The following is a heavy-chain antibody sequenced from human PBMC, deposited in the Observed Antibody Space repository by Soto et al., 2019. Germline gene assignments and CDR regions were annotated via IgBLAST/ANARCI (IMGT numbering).Heavy chain of an antibody. Sequence: EVQLVESGGGLIQPGGSLRLSCAVSGFTVSNNYMSWVRQAPGKGLEGVSVIYSGGYTAYGDSVKGRFTISRDNSKNTTFLQMKSRGAADPGVFYCASQPGGGGYWGQGTLVTVSS. D-gene: IGHD2-2*01. CDR2: IYSGGYT. CDR1: GFTVSNNY. J-gene: IGHJ4*02. V-gene: IGHV3-53*01. CDR3: ASQPGGGGY.